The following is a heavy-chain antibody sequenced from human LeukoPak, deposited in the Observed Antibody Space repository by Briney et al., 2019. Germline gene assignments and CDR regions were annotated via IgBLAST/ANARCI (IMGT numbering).Heavy chain of an antibody. J-gene: IGHJ4*02. D-gene: IGHD6-19*01. CDR2: ISSSSSYI. V-gene: IGHV3-21*01. CDR1: GFTFSSYS. CDR3: ARDHVAGTPAGY. Sequence: GGSLRLSCAASGFTFSSYSMNWVRQAPGKGLEWVSSISSSSSYIYYADSVKGRFTISRDNAKNSLYLQMNSLRAEDTAVYYCARDHVAGTPAGYWGQGTLVTVS.